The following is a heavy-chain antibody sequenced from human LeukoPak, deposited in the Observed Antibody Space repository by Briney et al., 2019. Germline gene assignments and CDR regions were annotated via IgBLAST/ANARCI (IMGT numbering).Heavy chain of an antibody. CDR1: GYTFTAYS. J-gene: IGHJ4*02. Sequence: SCKASGYTFTAYSMHWVRQAPGKGLEWVAVLSSDGTDKHYADSVKGRFTISRDNSKSTLYLQMNSLRGEDTAIYYCAKDLSGAADYYFDYWGQGTLVTVSS. CDR2: LSSDGTDK. V-gene: IGHV3-30-3*02. D-gene: IGHD6-19*01. CDR3: AKDLSGAADYYFDY.